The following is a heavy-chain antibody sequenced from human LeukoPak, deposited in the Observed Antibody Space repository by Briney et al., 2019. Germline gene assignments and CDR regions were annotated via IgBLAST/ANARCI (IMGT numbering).Heavy chain of an antibody. Sequence: ASVKVSCKVSGYTLTELSMHWVRQAPGKGLEWMGGFDPEDGETIYAQKFQGRVTITADESTSTAYMELSSLRSEDTAVYYCARSGSYYAADDAFDIWGRGTMVTVSS. CDR2: FDPEDGET. CDR1: GYTLTELS. D-gene: IGHD1-26*01. J-gene: IGHJ3*02. V-gene: IGHV1-24*01. CDR3: ARSGSYYAADDAFDI.